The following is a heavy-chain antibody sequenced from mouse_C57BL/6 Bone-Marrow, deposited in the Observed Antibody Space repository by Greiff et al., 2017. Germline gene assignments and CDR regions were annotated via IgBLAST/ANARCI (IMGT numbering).Heavy chain of an antibody. D-gene: IGHD1-1*02. J-gene: IGHJ4*01. CDR3: AREGGLHYYAMDY. CDR2: IDPSDSYT. CDR1: GYTFTSYW. V-gene: IGHV1-50*01. Sequence: QVQLQQPGAELVKPGASVKLSCKASGYTFTSYWMQWVKQRPGQGLAWIGEIDPSDSYTNYNQKFKGKATLTVDTSASTAYMQLSSLTSEDSAVYYCAREGGLHYYAMDYWGQGTSVTVSS.